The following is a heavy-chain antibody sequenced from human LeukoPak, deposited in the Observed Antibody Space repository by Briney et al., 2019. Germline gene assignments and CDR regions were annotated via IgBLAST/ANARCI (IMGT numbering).Heavy chain of an antibody. D-gene: IGHD6-13*01. CDR3: ARSGSSWYTRTVISGWFDP. J-gene: IGHJ5*02. V-gene: IGHV4-34*01. CDR2: INHSGST. CDR1: GGSFSGCY. Sequence: PSETLSLTRAVYGGSFSGCYWSCIRQPPGRGLEGSGEINHSGSTNYNPSLKSRITISVDTSKNQFSLKLSAVTAADTAVYHCARSGSSWYTRTVISGWFDPWGQGTLSPSPQ.